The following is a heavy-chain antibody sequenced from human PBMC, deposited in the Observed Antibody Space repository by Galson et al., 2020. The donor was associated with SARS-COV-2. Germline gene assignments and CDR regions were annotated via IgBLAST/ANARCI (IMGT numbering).Heavy chain of an antibody. J-gene: IGHJ6*01. V-gene: IGHV1-46*01. CDR1: GYTFSSYY. CDR2: INPSGGSK. D-gene: IGHD6-6*01. Sequence: ASVKVSCKASGYTFSSYYMHWVRQATGQGLEWMGIINPSGGSKIYVEKLQGRVTMTRDTSTSTVYMELSSLRSEDTAVYYCARGGSHGMDVWGQGTTVTVSS. CDR3: ARGGSHGMDV.